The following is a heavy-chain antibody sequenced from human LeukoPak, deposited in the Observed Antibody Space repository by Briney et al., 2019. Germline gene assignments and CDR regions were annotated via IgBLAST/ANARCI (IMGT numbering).Heavy chain of an antibody. CDR2: IYYSGST. Sequence: SETLSLTSTVSGGSISSYYWSWIRQPPGKGLEWIGYIYYSGSTNYNPSLKSRVTISVDTSKNQFSLKLSSVTAADTAVYYCARGLIAAAPWYFDLWGRGTLVTVSS. D-gene: IGHD6-13*01. CDR3: ARGLIAAAPWYFDL. CDR1: GGSISSYY. V-gene: IGHV4-59*01. J-gene: IGHJ2*01.